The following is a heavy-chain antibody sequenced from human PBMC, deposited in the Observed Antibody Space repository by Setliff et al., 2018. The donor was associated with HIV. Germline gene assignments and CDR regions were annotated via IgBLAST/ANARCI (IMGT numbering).Heavy chain of an antibody. V-gene: IGHV1-69-2*01. D-gene: IGHD3-22*01. Sequence: ASVKVSCKASGYTFTDYYMHWVQQAPGKGLEWMGRVDPEDGETIYAEKFQGRVTITADTSTDTAYMELSSLRSEDTAVYYCAKATYYYDSSGSDYWGQGTLVTVSS. CDR2: VDPEDGET. J-gene: IGHJ4*02. CDR1: GYTFTDYY. CDR3: AKATYYYDSSGSDY.